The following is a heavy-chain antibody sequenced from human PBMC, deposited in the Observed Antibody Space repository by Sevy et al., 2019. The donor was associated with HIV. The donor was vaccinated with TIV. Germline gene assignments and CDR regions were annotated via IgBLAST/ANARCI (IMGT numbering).Heavy chain of an antibody. Sequence: GGSLRLSCAASGFTFSSYAMSWVRQAPGKGLEWVSAISGSGGSTYYADSGKGRFTISRANSKNTLYLQMNSLRAEETAVFYCSSGPGVVPAVALRYSNYRTGDYVDYWGQGTLVTVSS. V-gene: IGHV3-23*01. CDR3: SSGPGVVPAVALRYSNYRTGDYVDY. CDR2: ISGSGGST. CDR1: GFTFSSYA. D-gene: IGHD2-2*01. J-gene: IGHJ4*02.